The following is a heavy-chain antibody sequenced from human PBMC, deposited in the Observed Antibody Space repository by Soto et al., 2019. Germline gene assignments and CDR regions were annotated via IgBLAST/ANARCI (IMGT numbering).Heavy chain of an antibody. CDR2: IIPIFGTA. V-gene: IGHV1-69*06. CDR3: AFVDIAMVDAFDI. D-gene: IGHD5-18*01. J-gene: IGHJ3*02. CDR1: GGTFSSYA. Sequence: ASVKVSCKASGGTFSSYAISWVRQAPGQGLEWMGGIIPIFGTANYAQKFQGRVTITADKSTSTAYMELSSLRSEDTAVYYCAFVDIAMVDAFDIWGHVTRDT.